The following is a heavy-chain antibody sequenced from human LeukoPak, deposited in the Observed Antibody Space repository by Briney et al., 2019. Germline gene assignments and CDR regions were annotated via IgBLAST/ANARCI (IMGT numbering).Heavy chain of an antibody. CDR1: GFTFSSYS. D-gene: IGHD2-2*03. J-gene: IGHJ4*02. CDR2: ISSSSSYI. CDR3: ASATPGYCSSTSCYY. Sequence: GGSLRLSCAASGFTFSSYSMNWVRQAPGKGLEWVSSISSSSSYIYYADSVKGRFTISRDNAKNSLYLRMNSLRAEDTAVYYCASATPGYCSSTSCYYWGQGTLVTVSS. V-gene: IGHV3-21*01.